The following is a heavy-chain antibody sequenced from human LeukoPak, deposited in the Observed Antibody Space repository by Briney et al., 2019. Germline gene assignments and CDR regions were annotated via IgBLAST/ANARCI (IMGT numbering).Heavy chain of an antibody. V-gene: IGHV4-4*07. D-gene: IGHD5-12*01. CDR1: GGSISSYY. CDR2: IYTSGST. J-gene: IGHJ6*02. CDR3: ARDSGGYDYRSYYYYGMDV. Sequence: SETLSLTCTVSGGSISSYYWSWIRQPAGKGLEWIGRIYTSGSTNYNPSLKGRVTMSVDTSKNQFSLKLSSVTAADTAVYYCARDSGGYDYRSYYYYGMDVWGQGTTVTVSS.